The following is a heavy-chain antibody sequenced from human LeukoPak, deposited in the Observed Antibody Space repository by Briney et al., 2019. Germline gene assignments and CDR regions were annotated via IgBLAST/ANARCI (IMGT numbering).Heavy chain of an antibody. J-gene: IGHJ4*02. CDR3: AIDYGEVREAYYFDY. CDR1: GYTLTSYG. V-gene: IGHV1-18*01. D-gene: IGHD4-17*01. CDR2: ISAYNGNT. Sequence: ASVKVSCKASGYTLTSYGISWVRQAPGQGLEWMGWISAYNGNTNYAQKLQGRVTMTTDTSTSTAYMELRSLRSDDTAVYYCAIDYGEVREAYYFDYWGQGTLVTVSS.